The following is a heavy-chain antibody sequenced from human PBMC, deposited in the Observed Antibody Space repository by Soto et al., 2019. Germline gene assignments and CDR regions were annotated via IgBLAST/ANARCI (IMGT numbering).Heavy chain of an antibody. Sequence: GGSLRLSCAASGFTFSSYAMSWVRQAPGKGLEWVSAISGGGGSTSYADSVKGRFTISRDNSKNTLYLQMNSLRAEDTAVYYCAKIYGGIFDYWGQGTLVTVSS. V-gene: IGHV3-23*01. J-gene: IGHJ4*02. CDR3: AKIYGGIFDY. D-gene: IGHD4-17*01. CDR2: ISGGGGST. CDR1: GFTFSSYA.